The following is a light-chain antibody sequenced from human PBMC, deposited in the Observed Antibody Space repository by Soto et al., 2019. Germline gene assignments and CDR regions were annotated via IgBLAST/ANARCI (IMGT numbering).Light chain of an antibody. CDR3: QQYGTSPVT. CDR2: GAS. V-gene: IGKV3-20*01. CDR1: QSVSNTY. J-gene: IGKJ2*01. Sequence: EIVLTQSPGTLSLSPGERATLSCRASQSVSNTYLAWYQHKPGQAPRLLIYGASDRATGIPYRFSGSGSVTDFTLTISSLEPEDFALYYCQQYGTSPVTFGQGTKLEIK.